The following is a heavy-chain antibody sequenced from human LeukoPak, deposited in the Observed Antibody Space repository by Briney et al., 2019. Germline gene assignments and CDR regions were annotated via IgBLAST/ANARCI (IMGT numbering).Heavy chain of an antibody. V-gene: IGHV3-30*04. CDR2: ISYDGSNK. D-gene: IGHD3-22*01. CDR3: ARELYYYDSSQMGYFDY. Sequence: GGSLRLSCAASGFTFSSYAMHWVRQAPGKGLEWVAVISYDGSNKYYADSVKGRFTISRDNSKNTLYLQMNSLRAEDTAVYYCARELYYYDSSQMGYFDYWGQGTLVTVTS. CDR1: GFTFSSYA. J-gene: IGHJ4*02.